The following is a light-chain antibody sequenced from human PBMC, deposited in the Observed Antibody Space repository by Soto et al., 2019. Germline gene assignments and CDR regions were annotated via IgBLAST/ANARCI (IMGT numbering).Light chain of an antibody. CDR3: QQLNSDWYT. Sequence: DIQLTQSPSFLSASVGDRVTITCRASQGISSYLAWYQQKPGKAPKLLIYGASTLRSGVPSRFSGSGSGTDFPLTISSLQPEDFGTFYCQQLNSDWYTFGQGTKLEIK. CDR1: QGISSY. J-gene: IGKJ2*01. CDR2: GAS. V-gene: IGKV1-9*01.